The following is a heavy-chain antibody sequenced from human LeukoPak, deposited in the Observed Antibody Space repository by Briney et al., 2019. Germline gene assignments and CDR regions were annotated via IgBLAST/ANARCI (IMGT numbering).Heavy chain of an antibody. D-gene: IGHD1-26*01. Sequence: PGGSLRLSCAASGFTFSNNDMHWVRQGPGKGLEWVSAIDTPGDTYYPGSVKGRFTISRENAKNILYLQMNSLRVGDTAVYYCARGSTTVAFEIWGQGTMVSVSS. CDR3: ARGSTTVAFEI. J-gene: IGHJ3*02. V-gene: IGHV3-13*01. CDR1: GFTFSNND. CDR2: IDTPGDT.